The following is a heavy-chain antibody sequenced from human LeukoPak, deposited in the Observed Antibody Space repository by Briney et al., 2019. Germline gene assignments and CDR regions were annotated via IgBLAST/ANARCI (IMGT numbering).Heavy chain of an antibody. V-gene: IGHV3-23*01. D-gene: IGHD3/OR15-3a*01. CDR1: GITLSNYG. CDR3: AKRGVVIRVILVGFHKEAYYFES. J-gene: IGHJ4*02. Sequence: GGSLRLSCAVSGITLSNYGMSWVRQAPGKGLEWVAGISDSGGSTKYADSVKGRFTIARDNRKNTLYLQMNSLRAEDTAVYFCAKRGVVIRVILVGFHKEAYYFESWGQGALVTVSS. CDR2: ISDSGGST.